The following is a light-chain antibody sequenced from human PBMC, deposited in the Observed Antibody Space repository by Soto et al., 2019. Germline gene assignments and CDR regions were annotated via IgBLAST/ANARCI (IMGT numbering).Light chain of an antibody. Sequence: DIQMTQSPSSLSVSVGDRVTITCRASQDIGSSLGWFQQKPGKAPKSLIYAASTVQVGVPSRFSSSGYGTDFILTISSLQPEDFATYYCQQYNSYPRTFGQGTKVEIK. CDR1: QDIGSS. CDR3: QQYNSYPRT. V-gene: IGKV1-16*01. J-gene: IGKJ1*01. CDR2: AAS.